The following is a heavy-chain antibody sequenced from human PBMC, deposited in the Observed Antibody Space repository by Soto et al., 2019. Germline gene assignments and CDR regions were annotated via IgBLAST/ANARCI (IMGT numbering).Heavy chain of an antibody. Sequence: SETLSLTCAVYGGSFSGYYWSWIRQPPGKGLEWIGEINHSGSTNYNPSLKSRVTISVDTSKNQFSLKLSSVTAADTAVYYCARGIRRYYDSSGYYSILTDSWGQGTVVT. CDR3: ARGIRRYYDSSGYYSILTDS. J-gene: IGHJ4*02. V-gene: IGHV4-34*01. CDR1: GGSFSGYY. D-gene: IGHD3-22*01. CDR2: INHSGST.